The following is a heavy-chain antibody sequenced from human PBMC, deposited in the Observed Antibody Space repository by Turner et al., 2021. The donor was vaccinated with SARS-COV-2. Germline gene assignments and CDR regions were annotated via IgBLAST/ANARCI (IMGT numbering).Heavy chain of an antibody. CDR3: AKSYSGSYYYGMDV. CDR2: ISDDGSNK. J-gene: IGHJ6*02. V-gene: IGHV3-30*18. Sequence: QVQLVESGGGVVEPGGSLRLSCAASGFTFSSYGMNRVRQAPGKGLAWVAVISDDGSNKYYADSVKGRFTISRDNSKNTLYLQMNSLRAEDTAVYYCAKSYSGSYYYGMDVWGQGTTVTVSS. D-gene: IGHD1-26*01. CDR1: GFTFSSYG.